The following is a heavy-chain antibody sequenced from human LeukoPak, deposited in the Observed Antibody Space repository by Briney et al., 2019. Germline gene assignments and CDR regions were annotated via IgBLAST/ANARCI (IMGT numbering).Heavy chain of an antibody. CDR1: GYTFTSYG. CDR3: ARVARITMIVTDAFDI. Sequence: GASVKVSCKASGYTFTSYGISWVRQAPGQGLEWMGWISAYNGNTNYAQKLQGRVTMTTDTSTSTAYMELRSLRSDDTAVYYCARVARITMIVTDAFDIWGQGTMATVSS. CDR2: ISAYNGNT. V-gene: IGHV1-18*01. D-gene: IGHD3-22*01. J-gene: IGHJ3*02.